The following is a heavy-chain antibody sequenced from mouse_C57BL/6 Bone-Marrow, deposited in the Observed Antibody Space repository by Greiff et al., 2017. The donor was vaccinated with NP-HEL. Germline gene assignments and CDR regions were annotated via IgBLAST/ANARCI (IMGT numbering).Heavy chain of an antibody. D-gene: IGHD1-1*01. CDR3: TRAAYYYGSSPHWYFDV. CDR2: ISSGGDYI. Sequence: EVQRVESGEGLVKPGGSLKLSCAASGFTFSSYAMSWVRQTPEKRLEWVAYISSGGDYIYYADTVKGRFTISRDNAGNTLYLQMSSLKSEDTAMYYCTRAAYYYGSSPHWYFDVWGTGTTVTVSS. J-gene: IGHJ1*03. V-gene: IGHV5-9-1*02. CDR1: GFTFSSYA.